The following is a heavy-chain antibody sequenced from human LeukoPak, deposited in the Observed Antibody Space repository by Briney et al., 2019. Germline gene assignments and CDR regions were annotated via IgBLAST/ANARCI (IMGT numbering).Heavy chain of an antibody. V-gene: IGHV4-30-4*01. CDR3: AREYYDILTGSKFDY. CDR1: GGSISSGDYY. J-gene: IGHJ4*02. Sequence: PSQTLSLTCTVSGGSISSGDYYWSWIRQPPGKGLEWIGYIYYSGSTYYNPSLKSRVTISVDTSKNQFSLKLSPVTAADTAVYYCAREYYDILTGSKFDYWGQGTLVTVSS. D-gene: IGHD3-9*01. CDR2: IYYSGST.